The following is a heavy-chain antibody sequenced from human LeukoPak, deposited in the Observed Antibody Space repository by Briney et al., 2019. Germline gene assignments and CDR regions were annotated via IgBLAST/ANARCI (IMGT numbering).Heavy chain of an antibody. J-gene: IGHJ3*02. CDR2: IYHSGST. CDR1: GYSISSGYY. Sequence: PSETLSLTCTVSGYSISSGYYWGWIRQPPGKGLEWLGSIYHSGSTYYNPSLKSRVTISVDTSKNQFSLKLSSVTAADTAVYYCARAVICSGGSCYPMGAFDIWGQGTMVTVSS. CDR3: ARAVICSGGSCYPMGAFDI. D-gene: IGHD2-15*01. V-gene: IGHV4-38-2*02.